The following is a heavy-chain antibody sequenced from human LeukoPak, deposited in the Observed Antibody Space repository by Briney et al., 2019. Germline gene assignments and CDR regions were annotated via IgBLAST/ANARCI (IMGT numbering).Heavy chain of an antibody. CDR2: IYHSGST. CDR3: ARSRLNYYGSANHDAFDI. CDR1: GGSISSGGYS. V-gene: IGHV4-30-2*01. D-gene: IGHD3-10*01. Sequence: SETLSLTCAVSGGSISSGGYSWSWIRRPPGKGLEWIGYIYHSGSTYYNPSLKSQVTISVDRSKNQFSLKLSSVTAADTAVYYCARSRLNYYGSANHDAFDIWGQGTMVTVSS. J-gene: IGHJ3*02.